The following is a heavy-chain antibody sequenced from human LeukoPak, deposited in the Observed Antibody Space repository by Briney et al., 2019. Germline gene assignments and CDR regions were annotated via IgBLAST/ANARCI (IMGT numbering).Heavy chain of an antibody. J-gene: IGHJ5*02. CDR3: ARLFYDSRGYYWFDP. V-gene: IGHV4-39*01. CDR2: VYYSGST. CDR1: GGSISSTNYY. Sequence: SETLSLTCTVSGGSISSTNYYCGWIRQPPGRGLEWIGSVYYSGSTYSNPSLKSRVTVSVDTSKNQFSLKLSSVTAADTAVYYCARLFYDSRGYYWFDPWGQGTLVTVSS. D-gene: IGHD3-22*01.